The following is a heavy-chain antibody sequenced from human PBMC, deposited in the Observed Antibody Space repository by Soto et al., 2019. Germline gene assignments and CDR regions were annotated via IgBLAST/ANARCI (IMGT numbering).Heavy chain of an antibody. CDR1: GFTFSSYG. Sequence: QVQLVESGGGVVQPGRSLRLSCAASGFTFSSYGMHWVRQAPGKGLEWVAVIWYDGSNKYYADSVKGRFTISRDNSKNTLYLQMNSLRAEDTAVYCCAREEPYYYDSSGYYATYGMDVWGQGTTVTVSS. CDR3: AREEPYYYDSSGYYATYGMDV. D-gene: IGHD3-22*01. V-gene: IGHV3-33*01. CDR2: IWYDGSNK. J-gene: IGHJ6*02.